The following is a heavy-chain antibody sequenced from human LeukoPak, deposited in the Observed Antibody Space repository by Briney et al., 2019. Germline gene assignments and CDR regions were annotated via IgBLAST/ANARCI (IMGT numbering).Heavy chain of an antibody. Sequence: GGSLRLSCAASGFTFSSYAMHWVRQAPGKGLEWVAVISYDGSNKYYADSVKGRFTISGDNSKNTLYLQMNSLRAEDTAVYYCASLHIVVVTAILDAFDIWGQGTMVTVSS. CDR2: ISYDGSNK. CDR1: GFTFSSYA. V-gene: IGHV3-30-3*01. D-gene: IGHD2-21*02. J-gene: IGHJ3*02. CDR3: ASLHIVVVTAILDAFDI.